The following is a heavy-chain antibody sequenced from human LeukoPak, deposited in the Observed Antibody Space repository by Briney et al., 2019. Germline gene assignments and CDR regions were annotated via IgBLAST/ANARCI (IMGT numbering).Heavy chain of an antibody. J-gene: IGHJ4*02. Sequence: GASVRVSCKASGYTFTSYYMHWVRQAPGQGLEWMGIINPSGGSTSYAQKFQGRVTMTRDTSTSTVCMELSSLRSEDTAVYYCARVGDVLRYFDYYFDYWGQGTLVTVSS. CDR1: GYTFTSYY. V-gene: IGHV1-46*01. CDR3: ARVGDVLRYFDYYFDY. D-gene: IGHD3-9*01. CDR2: INPSGGST.